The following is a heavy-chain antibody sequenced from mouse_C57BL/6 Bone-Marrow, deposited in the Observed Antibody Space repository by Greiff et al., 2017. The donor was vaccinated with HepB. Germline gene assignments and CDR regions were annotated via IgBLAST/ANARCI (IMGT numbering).Heavy chain of an antibody. CDR3: ARRYYYGSSLLYFDY. CDR2: ISSGGSYT. V-gene: IGHV5-6*02. J-gene: IGHJ2*01. CDR1: GFTFSSYG. D-gene: IGHD1-1*01. Sequence: DVKLVESGGDLVKPGGSLKLSCAASGFTFSSYGMSWVRQTPDKRLEWVATISSGGSYTYYPDSVKGRFTISRDNAKNTLYLQMSSLKSEDTAMYYCARRYYYGSSLLYFDYWGQGTTLTVSS.